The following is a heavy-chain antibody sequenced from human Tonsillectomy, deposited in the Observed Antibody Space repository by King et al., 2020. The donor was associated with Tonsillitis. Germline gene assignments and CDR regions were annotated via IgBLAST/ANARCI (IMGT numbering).Heavy chain of an antibody. J-gene: IGHJ4*02. Sequence: PLQESGPGLVKPSETLSFTCTVSGGSMSAYFWSWIRQPPGKPLEWIGYIYYRGTTKYNASLKSRVTISADTSKNQFSLKLTSVTAADTAVYYCARDFGSGSYYKRPLTYWGQGTLVTVSS. D-gene: IGHD3-10*01. CDR2: IYYRGTT. CDR1: GGSMSAYF. V-gene: IGHV4-59*01. CDR3: ARDFGSGSYYKRPLTY.